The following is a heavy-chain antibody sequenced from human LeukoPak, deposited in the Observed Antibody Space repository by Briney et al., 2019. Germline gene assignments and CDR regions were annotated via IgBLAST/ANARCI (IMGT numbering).Heavy chain of an antibody. CDR3: ARSSESYDSSGYYSYYFDY. J-gene: IGHJ4*02. D-gene: IGHD3-22*01. CDR2: IYYSGST. V-gene: IGHV4-59*01. Sequence: ASETLSLICTVSGGSISSYYWSWIRQPPGKGLEWIGFIYYSGSTHYKPSLKSRGTISVDTSKNQYSLKLSSVTAADTAVYYCARSSESYDSSGYYSYYFDYWGQGTLVTVSS. CDR1: GGSISSYY.